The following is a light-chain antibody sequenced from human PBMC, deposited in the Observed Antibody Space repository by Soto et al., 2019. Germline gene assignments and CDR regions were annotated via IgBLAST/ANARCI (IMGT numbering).Light chain of an antibody. CDR2: GAS. CDR3: HQRYNWLT. Sequence: IVLTQSPATLSLSPGERATLSCRARQTVSTYLSWYQHKPGQAPRLLIYGASKRATGIPARFSGSGSETDFTLTISSLEPEDSAVYYCHQRYNWLTFGGGTKVEIK. CDR1: QTVSTY. V-gene: IGKV3-11*01. J-gene: IGKJ4*01.